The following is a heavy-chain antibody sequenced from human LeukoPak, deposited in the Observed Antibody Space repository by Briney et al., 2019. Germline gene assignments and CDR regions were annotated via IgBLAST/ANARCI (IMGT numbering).Heavy chain of an antibody. D-gene: IGHD5-12*01. CDR1: GFTFSDYY. Sequence: GGSLRLSCAASGFTFSDYYMSWIRQAPGKGLEWVSYISSSGSTIYYADSVKGRFTISRDNAKNSLYLQMNSLRAEDTAVYYCATSGYDSHDAFDIWGQGTMVTVSS. CDR3: ATSGYDSHDAFDI. J-gene: IGHJ3*02. V-gene: IGHV3-11*04. CDR2: ISSSGSTI.